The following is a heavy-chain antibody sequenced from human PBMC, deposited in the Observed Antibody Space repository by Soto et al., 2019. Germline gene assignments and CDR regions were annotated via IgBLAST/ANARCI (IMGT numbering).Heavy chain of an antibody. D-gene: IGHD2-21*01. Sequence: QVQLVESGGGVVQPGRSLRLSCAASGFTFSSNGMHWVRQAPGKGLEWVAVIWSDGSEKYYADSVKGRFSISRDNYKNTLYLHMDSLRAEDTAVYYCARDLLRFNCGSAYFVYWGQGTLVTVSS. J-gene: IGHJ4*02. V-gene: IGHV3-33*01. CDR2: IWSDGSEK. CDR3: ARDLLRFNCGSAYFVY. CDR1: GFTFSSNG.